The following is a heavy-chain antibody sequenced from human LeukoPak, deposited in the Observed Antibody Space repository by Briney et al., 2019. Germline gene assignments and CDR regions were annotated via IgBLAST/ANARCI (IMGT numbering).Heavy chain of an antibody. CDR2: ISGRGGNS. J-gene: IGHJ6*03. D-gene: IGHD2-15*01. CDR3: ARVLRYCSGGNCYSGGLGYMDV. CDR1: GFTFSSYG. V-gene: IGHV3-23*01. Sequence: GGTLRLSCAASGFTFSSYGMSWVRQAPGKGLEWVSAISGRGGNSYYTDAVKGRFTISRDNSKNTLYMQMNSLRAEDTAVYYCARVLRYCSGGNCYSGGLGYMDVWGKGTTVTISS.